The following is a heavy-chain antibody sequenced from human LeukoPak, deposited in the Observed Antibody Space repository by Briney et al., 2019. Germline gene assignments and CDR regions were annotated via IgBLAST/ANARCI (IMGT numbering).Heavy chain of an antibody. Sequence: HPGRSLRLSCAGSGFTFDDYAIHWVRHAPGKGLEWVSVISWNSGIIGYADSVKGRFSISRDNSKNTLYLQMNSLRTEDTAVYYCAKDPDKGYCTAGSCYPWGQGTLVTVSS. CDR2: ISWNSGII. CDR1: GFTFDDYA. D-gene: IGHD2-15*01. J-gene: IGHJ5*02. CDR3: AKDPDKGYCTAGSCYP. V-gene: IGHV3-9*01.